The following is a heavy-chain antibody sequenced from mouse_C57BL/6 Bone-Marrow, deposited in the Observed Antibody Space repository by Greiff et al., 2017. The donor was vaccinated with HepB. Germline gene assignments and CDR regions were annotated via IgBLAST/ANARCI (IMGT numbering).Heavy chain of an antibody. D-gene: IGHD2-3*01. CDR3: ARRWLLRNYYAMDY. Sequence: QVQLQQSGAELVRPGTSVKVSCKASGYAFTNYLIEWVKQRPGQGLEWIGVINPGSGGTSYNEKFKGKATLTADKSSSTAYMQLSSLTSEDSAVYFCARRWLLRNYYAMDYWGQGTSVTVSS. V-gene: IGHV1-54*01. J-gene: IGHJ4*01. CDR2: INPGSGGT. CDR1: GYAFTNYL.